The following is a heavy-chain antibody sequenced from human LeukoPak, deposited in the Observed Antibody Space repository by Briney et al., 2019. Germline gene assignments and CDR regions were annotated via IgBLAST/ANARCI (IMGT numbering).Heavy chain of an antibody. CDR3: ARVWGYCSSTSCYGGGYFDY. CDR1: GFTFSSYG. CDR2: VSATGYTT. D-gene: IGHD2-2*01. J-gene: IGHJ4*02. V-gene: IGHV3-23*01. Sequence: GGSLRLSCVASGFTFSSYGMSWVRQAPGKGLEWVSYVSATGYTTSYADSVKGRFTISRDNAKNSLYLQVNSLRAEDTAVYYCARVWGYCSSTSCYGGGYFDYWGQGTLVTVSS.